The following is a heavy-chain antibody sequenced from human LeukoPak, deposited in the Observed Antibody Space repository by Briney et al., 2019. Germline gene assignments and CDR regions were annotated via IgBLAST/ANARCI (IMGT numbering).Heavy chain of an antibody. CDR3: AKVDLSAVYD. CDR2: ISGSSGST. D-gene: IGHD5/OR15-5a*01. V-gene: IGHV3-23*01. CDR1: GFTFSSYA. J-gene: IGHJ4*02. Sequence: GSLRLSCAASGFTFSSYAMSWVRQAPGKGLDWVSAISGSSGSTYYADSVKGRFTISKDNSKNTLYLQMNSLRAEDTALYFCAKVDLSAVYDWGQGTLVTVSS.